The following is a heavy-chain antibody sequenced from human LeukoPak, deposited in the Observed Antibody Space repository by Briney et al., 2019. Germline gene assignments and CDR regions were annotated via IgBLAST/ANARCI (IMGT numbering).Heavy chain of an antibody. Sequence: SVKVSCKASGGTFSSYAISWVRQAPGQGLEWMGGIIPIFGTANYAQKFQGRVTITTDESTSTAYMELSSLRSEDTAVYYCARDRGSGSYGAFDIWGQGTMVTVSS. J-gene: IGHJ3*02. CDR1: GGTFSSYA. CDR2: IIPIFGTA. D-gene: IGHD1-26*01. V-gene: IGHV1-69*05. CDR3: ARDRGSGSYGAFDI.